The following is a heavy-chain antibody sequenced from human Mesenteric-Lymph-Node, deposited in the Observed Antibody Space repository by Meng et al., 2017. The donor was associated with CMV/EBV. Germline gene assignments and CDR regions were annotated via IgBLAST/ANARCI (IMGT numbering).Heavy chain of an antibody. CDR3: AKDGHGAQYQLLYY. Sequence: GESLKISCAASGFSFSSYALHWVRQAPGKGLEWVAVISYDGRNEYYADSVKGRFTISRDNSKNTLFLQMNSLRVEDTAVYYCAKDGHGAQYQLLYYWGQGTLVTVSS. V-gene: IGHV3-30*04. CDR2: ISYDGRNE. J-gene: IGHJ4*02. CDR1: GFSFSSYA. D-gene: IGHD2-2*01.